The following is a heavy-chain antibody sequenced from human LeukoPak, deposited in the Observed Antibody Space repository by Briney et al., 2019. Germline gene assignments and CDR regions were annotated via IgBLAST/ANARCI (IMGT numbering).Heavy chain of an antibody. CDR1: GFTVSSNY. CDR2: IYSGGST. V-gene: IGHV3-66*02. D-gene: IGHD3-3*01. CDR3: AGDIPYDFWSGYYTH. J-gene: IGHJ4*02. Sequence: PGGSLRLSCAASGFTVSSNYMSWVRQAPGKGLEWVSVIYSGGSTYYADSVKGRFTISRDNSKNTLYLQMNSLRAEDTAVYYCAGDIPYDFWSGYYTHWGQGTLVTVSS.